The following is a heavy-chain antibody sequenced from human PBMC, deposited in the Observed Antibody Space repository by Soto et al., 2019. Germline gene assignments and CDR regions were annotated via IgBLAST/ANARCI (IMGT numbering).Heavy chain of an antibody. CDR2: INTHNGNT. CDR3: TREGSAPYYYYGMDA. CDR1: GYTFATCG. J-gene: IGHJ6*02. V-gene: IGHV1-18*01. D-gene: IGHD3-10*01. Sequence: ASVKVSCKASGYTFATCGISWVRQAPGEGLEWLGWINTHNGNTNYAQNLQGRVFMTADTSTNTAYMELRSLRSDDTAIYYCTREGSAPYYYYGMDAWGQGTTVTVS.